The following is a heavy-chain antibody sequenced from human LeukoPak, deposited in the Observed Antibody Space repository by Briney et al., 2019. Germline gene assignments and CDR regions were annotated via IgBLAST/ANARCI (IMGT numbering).Heavy chain of an antibody. CDR1: GFTFSSYG. J-gene: IGHJ3*02. CDR3: AREGASGLHHAFDI. D-gene: IGHD5-24*01. CDR2: IRNDGSNY. V-gene: IGHV3-30*02. Sequence: GGSLRLSCAASGFTFSSYGMHWVRQAPGKGLEWVAFIRNDGSNYYHADSVKGRFTISRDNSKNTLYLQMNSLRAEDTAVYYCAREGASGLHHAFDIWGQGTMVTVSS.